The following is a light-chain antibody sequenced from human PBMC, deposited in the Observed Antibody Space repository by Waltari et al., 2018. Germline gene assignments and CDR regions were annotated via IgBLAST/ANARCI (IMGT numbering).Light chain of an antibody. V-gene: IGKV1-39*01. Sequence: IYMTQSPSSLSASVGDRVIVTCRAGQNIGNYLSWYQQRPGRAPRLLIYAASSLQSGVPSRFSGSGSGTDFTLTISRLLPEDFATYYCLQSYSTPWTFGQGTKVEVK. CDR2: AAS. CDR1: QNIGNY. CDR3: LQSYSTPWT. J-gene: IGKJ1*01.